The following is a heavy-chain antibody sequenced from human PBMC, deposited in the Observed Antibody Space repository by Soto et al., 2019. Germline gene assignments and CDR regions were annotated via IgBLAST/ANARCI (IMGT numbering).Heavy chain of an antibody. CDR3: AREAV. CDR1: GFTFSGYW. Sequence: EVQLVESGGGLVQPGGSLRLSCAASGFTFSGYWMSWVRQAPGKGLEWVANIKQSGSEQFYVDSVKGRFTISRDNAKNALYLQMNSLRAEDTAVYYWAREAVWGQGTTVTVSS. V-gene: IGHV3-7*01. J-gene: IGHJ6*01. CDR2: IKQSGSEQ.